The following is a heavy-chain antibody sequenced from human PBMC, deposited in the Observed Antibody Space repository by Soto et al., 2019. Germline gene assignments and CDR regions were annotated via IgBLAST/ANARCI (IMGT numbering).Heavy chain of an antibody. Sequence: SETLSLTCAVYGGSFSGYYWSWIRQPPGKGLEWIGEIYHSGSTNYNPSLKSRVTISVDKSKNQFSLKLSSVTAADTAVYYCARDNETVFCYPMNYYYGMDVCGQVSTVTVSS. CDR2: IYHSGST. CDR1: GGSFSGYY. CDR3: ARDNETVFCYPMNYYYGMDV. V-gene: IGHV4-34*01. D-gene: IGHD3-3*01. J-gene: IGHJ6*02.